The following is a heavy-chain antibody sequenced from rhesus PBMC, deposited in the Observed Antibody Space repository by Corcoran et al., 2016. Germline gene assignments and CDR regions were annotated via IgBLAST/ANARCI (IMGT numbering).Heavy chain of an antibody. J-gene: IGHJ4*01. CDR3: ARVSMWAYSCSGIDCDY. V-gene: IGHV2-95*01. CDR2: IYWNDSK. CDR1: GFSISTSGTG. D-gene: IGHD5-36*02. Sequence: QVTLKESGPALVKPTQTLTLTCTFSGFSISTSGTGVGWIRQPPGKALEWLASIYWNDSKYYSTTLKSRLTSPKDTSKNQVVLTMTNMDPVDTATDDCARVSMWAYSCSGIDCDYWGQGVLVTVSS.